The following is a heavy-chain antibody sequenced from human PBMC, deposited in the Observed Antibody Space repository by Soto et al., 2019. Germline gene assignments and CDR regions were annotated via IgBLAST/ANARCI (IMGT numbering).Heavy chain of an antibody. CDR2: MSGSGGST. Sequence: EVQLLESGGGLVQPGGSLRLSCAASGFTFSSYVMSWVRQAPGKGLEWVSAMSGSGGSTYYGDSVKGRFTISRDNSKNTLYLQMNSLRAEDTAVYYCAKVRADYYDSSGPIDYWGQGTLVTVSS. J-gene: IGHJ4*02. D-gene: IGHD3-22*01. CDR1: GFTFSSYV. CDR3: AKVRADYYDSSGPIDY. V-gene: IGHV3-23*01.